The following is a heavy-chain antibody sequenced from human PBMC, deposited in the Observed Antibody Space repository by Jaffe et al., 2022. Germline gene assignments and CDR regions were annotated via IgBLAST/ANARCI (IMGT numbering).Heavy chain of an antibody. CDR1: GFTFSNYD. CDR3: AKKEPSSAWTRPFDY. D-gene: IGHD6-19*01. CDR2: IRSDGSNK. Sequence: QVQLVASGGGVVQPGGSLRLSCAASGFTFSNYDMNWVRQAPGKGLEGVAFIRSDGSNKYDVDSVKGRFTISRDNSKNTVYLQMNSLRSEDTAVYYCAKKEPSSAWTRPFDYWGQGTLVTVSS. J-gene: IGHJ4*02. V-gene: IGHV3-30*02.